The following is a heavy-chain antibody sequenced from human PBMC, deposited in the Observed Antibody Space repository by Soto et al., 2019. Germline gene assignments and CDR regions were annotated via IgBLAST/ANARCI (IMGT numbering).Heavy chain of an antibody. D-gene: IGHD1-1*01. CDR1: GGTFSSYA. CDR3: ATENGGTYGMDV. J-gene: IGHJ6*02. CDR2: IIPILGTA. Sequence: QVQLVQSGAEVKKPGSSVKVSCKASGGTFSSYAISWVRQAPGQGLEWMGGIIPILGTANYAQKFQGRVTSTADESKSIAYRELSSLRCEDTAVYSCATENGGTYGMDVWGQGTTVTVSS. V-gene: IGHV1-69*11.